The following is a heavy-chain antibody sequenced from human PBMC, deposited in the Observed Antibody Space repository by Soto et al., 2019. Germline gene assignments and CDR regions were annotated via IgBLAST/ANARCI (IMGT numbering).Heavy chain of an antibody. CDR1: GFIVSDTY. CDR3: AREPRYCRGGSCSITGDAFDI. Sequence: EVQLVESGGGLVQPGGSLRLSCTASGFIVSDTYMNWVRQAPGKGLEWVSVISNRGDTHYADSVRGRCSLSRDIVDNSVQLQMNDPRVEDTAVYCCAREPRYCRGGSCSITGDAFDIWGQGKMVTVSS. J-gene: IGHJ3*02. D-gene: IGHD2-15*01. V-gene: IGHV3-66*01. CDR2: ISNRGDT.